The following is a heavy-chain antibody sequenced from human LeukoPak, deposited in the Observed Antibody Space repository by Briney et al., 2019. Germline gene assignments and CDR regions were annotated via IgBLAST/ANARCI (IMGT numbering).Heavy chain of an antibody. CDR2: IKDDGSAK. CDR3: ARVGGGLDYGDYPSPIDY. CDR1: GFAFSSYW. D-gene: IGHD4-17*01. Sequence: AGGSLRLSCAASGFAFSSYWMSWVRQAPGKGLEWVANIKDDGSAKYYVDSVKGRSTISRDNAKNSLFLQMNSLRAEDTAVYYCARVGGGLDYGDYPSPIDYWGQGTLVTVSS. V-gene: IGHV3-7*01. J-gene: IGHJ4*02.